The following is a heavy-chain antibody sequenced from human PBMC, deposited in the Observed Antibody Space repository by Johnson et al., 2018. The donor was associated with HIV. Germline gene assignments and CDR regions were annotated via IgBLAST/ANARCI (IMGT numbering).Heavy chain of an antibody. Sequence: EVQLVESGGGLVQPGGSLRLSCAASGFTFSSYWMSWVRQAPGKGLEWVANIKQDGSEKYYVDSLKGRFTISRDNVKKSLFLQMNGLRADDTAVYYCARDRVYSGSYYSGAFDVWGQGAMVTVSS. CDR1: GFTFSSYW. V-gene: IGHV3-7*05. D-gene: IGHD1-26*01. CDR2: IKQDGSEK. CDR3: ARDRVYSGSYYSGAFDV. J-gene: IGHJ3*01.